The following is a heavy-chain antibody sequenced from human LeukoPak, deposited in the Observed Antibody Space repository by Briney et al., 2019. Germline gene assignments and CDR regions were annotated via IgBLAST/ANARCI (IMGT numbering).Heavy chain of an antibody. J-gene: IGHJ4*02. D-gene: IGHD3-9*01. Sequence: GGSLRLSCAASGFTFSDYGMHWVRQAPGKGLEWVSTISGGGGSTDYADSVKGRFTISRDSSRNTLYLQMNSLRAEDTAVYYCAKEKALRDYDILTGYFDYWGQGTLVTVSS. CDR3: AKEKALRDYDILTGYFDY. V-gene: IGHV3-23*01. CDR2: ISGGGGST. CDR1: GFTFSDYG.